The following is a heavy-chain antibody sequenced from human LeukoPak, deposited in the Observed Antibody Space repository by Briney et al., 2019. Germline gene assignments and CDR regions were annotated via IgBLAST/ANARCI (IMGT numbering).Heavy chain of an antibody. J-gene: IGHJ4*02. CDR3: ARGSSRSGAVYDY. CDR2: ISSSSSYI. Sequence: GESLRLSCAASGFTFSSFAMSWVRQAPGRGLEWVSSISSSSSYIYYADSVKGRFTISRDNAKNSLYLQMNSLRAEDTAVYFCARGSSRSGAVYDYWGQGTLVTVSS. V-gene: IGHV3-21*01. D-gene: IGHD6-25*01. CDR1: GFTFSSFA.